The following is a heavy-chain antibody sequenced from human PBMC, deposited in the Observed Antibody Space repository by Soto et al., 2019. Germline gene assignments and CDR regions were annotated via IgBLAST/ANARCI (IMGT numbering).Heavy chain of an antibody. CDR2: ISGSGGST. CDR3: AKEEGELSLYRDAFDI. Sequence: EVQLLESGGGLVQPGGSLRLSCAASGFTFSSYAMSWVRQAPGKGLEWVSAISGSGGSTYYADSVKGRFTISRDNSKNTLYLQMNSLRAEDTAVYYCAKEEGELSLYRDAFDIWGQGTMVTVSS. V-gene: IGHV3-23*01. J-gene: IGHJ3*02. CDR1: GFTFSSYA. D-gene: IGHD3-16*02.